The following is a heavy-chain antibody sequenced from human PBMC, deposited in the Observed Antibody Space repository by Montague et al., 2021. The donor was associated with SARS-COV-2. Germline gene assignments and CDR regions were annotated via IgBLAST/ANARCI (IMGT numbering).Heavy chain of an antibody. CDR2: VNHRGGA. CDR1: GGSLSGFS. D-gene: IGHD3-16*01. V-gene: IGHV4-34*01. Sequence: SETLSLTCAVYGGSLSGFSWNWVRQRPAKGLEWIGEVNHRGGAKYSAALTSRVPISVAASTNQFSLKLTSVTAPDTAVYYCVRLGEGVVTPPVLGLGPYYYYYDMDVWGQGTTVTVSS. CDR3: VRLGEGVVTPPVLGLGPYYYYYDMDV. J-gene: IGHJ6*02.